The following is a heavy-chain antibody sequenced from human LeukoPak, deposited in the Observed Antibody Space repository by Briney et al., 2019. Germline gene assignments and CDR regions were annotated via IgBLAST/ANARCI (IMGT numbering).Heavy chain of an antibody. CDR2: FWYDGSNK. D-gene: IGHD3-10*01. Sequence: GGSLRLSCAASGFAFSSYGMHWVRQAPGKGLEWVAVFWYDGSNKYYADSVKGRFTISRDNSKNTLYLQMNSLRAEDTAVYYCASWGRWFGELRLVDYWGQGTLVTVSS. J-gene: IGHJ4*02. V-gene: IGHV3-33*01. CDR1: GFAFSSYG. CDR3: ASWGRWFGELRLVDY.